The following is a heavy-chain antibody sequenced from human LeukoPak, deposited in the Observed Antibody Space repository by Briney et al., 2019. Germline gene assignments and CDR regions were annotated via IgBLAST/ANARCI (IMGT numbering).Heavy chain of an antibody. CDR3: ARGVAVAGIGTLWFDP. Sequence: GASVKVSCKASGYTFTSYDINWVRQATGQGLEWMGWMNPNSGNTGYAQKFQGRVTMTRNTSISTAYMELSSLRSEDTAVYYCARGVAVAGIGTLWFDPWGQGTLVTVSS. J-gene: IGHJ5*02. CDR1: GYTFTSYD. CDR2: MNPNSGNT. D-gene: IGHD6-19*01. V-gene: IGHV1-8*01.